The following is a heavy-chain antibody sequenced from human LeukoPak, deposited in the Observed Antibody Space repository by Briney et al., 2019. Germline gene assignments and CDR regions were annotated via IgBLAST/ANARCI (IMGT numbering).Heavy chain of an antibody. V-gene: IGHV4-4*02. CDR3: ARDSAVAGTNYFDF. D-gene: IGHD6-19*01. CDR2: VFHSGST. CDR1: GDSISSNEW. Sequence: PSGTLSLTCSVSGDSISSNEWWSWVRQPPGKGLEWIGEVFHSGSTNFNPSLKSRVTISIDKSKNQFSLEVTSVTAADTAIYYCARDSAVAGTNYFDFWGQGVLVTVSS. J-gene: IGHJ4*02.